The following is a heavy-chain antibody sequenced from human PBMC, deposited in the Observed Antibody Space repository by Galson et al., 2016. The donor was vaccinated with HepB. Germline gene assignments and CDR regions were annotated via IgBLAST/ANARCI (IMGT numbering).Heavy chain of an antibody. D-gene: IGHD6-19*01. CDR2: ISGGSSTT. J-gene: IGHJ4*02. Sequence: SLRLSCAASGFTFSSSAMNWVRQAPGKGLEWLSHISGGSSTTYYADSVKGRFTVSRDNAKNSLYLQMNSLRDDDTAVYYCAKPFLSSGLYYFDYWGRGTLVTVSS. CDR1: GFTFSSSA. CDR3: AKPFLSSGLYYFDY. V-gene: IGHV3-48*02.